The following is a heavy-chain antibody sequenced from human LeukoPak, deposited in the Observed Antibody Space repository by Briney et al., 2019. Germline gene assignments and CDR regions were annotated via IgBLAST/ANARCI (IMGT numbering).Heavy chain of an antibody. Sequence: GESLKISCKGSGYSFTSYWIGWVRQMPGKGLEWMGIIYPDDSDTRYSPSFQGQVTISADKSISTAYLQWSSLKASDTAMYYCARDLRRSSSDYYYYGMDVWGQGTTVTVSS. J-gene: IGHJ6*02. CDR1: GYSFTSYW. CDR3: ARDLRRSSSDYYYYGMDV. D-gene: IGHD6-6*01. V-gene: IGHV5-51*01. CDR2: IYPDDSDT.